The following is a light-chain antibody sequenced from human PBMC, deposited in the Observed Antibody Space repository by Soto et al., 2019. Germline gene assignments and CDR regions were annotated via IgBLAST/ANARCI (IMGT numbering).Light chain of an antibody. CDR2: GAS. CDR3: QQYHISRT. V-gene: IGKV3-20*01. Sequence: EIVLTQSPGTLSLSPGERATLSCRTSQTISSRHLAWYQQRPGQPPRLLIHGASSRATGIPERFSGSGSGTDFTLSISRLEPEDFAVYYCQQYHISRTFGQGTKVEIK. CDR1: QTISSRH. J-gene: IGKJ1*01.